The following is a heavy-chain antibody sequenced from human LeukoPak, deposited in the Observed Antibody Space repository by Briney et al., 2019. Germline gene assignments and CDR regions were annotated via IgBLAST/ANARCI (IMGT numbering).Heavy chain of an antibody. CDR3: ARDVDPYFDF. V-gene: IGHV4-34*01. Sequence: SETLSLTCAVYGGSFSGYYWSWIRQTPGKGLEWIGEINHSGSTNYNPSLKSRVTISVDTSKNQFSLKLSSVTAADTAVYYCARDVDPYFDFWGQGTLVTVSS. J-gene: IGHJ4*02. CDR1: GGSFSGYY. CDR2: INHSGST.